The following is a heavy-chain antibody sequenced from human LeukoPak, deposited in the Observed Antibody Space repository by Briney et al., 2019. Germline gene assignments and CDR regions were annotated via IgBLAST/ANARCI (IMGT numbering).Heavy chain of an antibody. D-gene: IGHD1-26*01. CDR3: ARRLGGYFDL. V-gene: IGHV5-10-1*01. Sequence: GESLKISCKGSGYSFTSYWISWVRQMPGKGLEWMGRIDPSDSYSNYSPSFQGHVTISADKSISTAYPQWSSLKASDTAMYYCARRLGGYFDLWGRGTLVTVSS. J-gene: IGHJ2*01. CDR2: IDPSDSYS. CDR1: GYSFTSYW.